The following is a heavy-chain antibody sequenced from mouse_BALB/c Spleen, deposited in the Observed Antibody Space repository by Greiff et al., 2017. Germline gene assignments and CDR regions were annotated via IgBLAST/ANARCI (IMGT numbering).Heavy chain of an antibody. J-gene: IGHJ4*01. V-gene: IGHV5-4*02. D-gene: IGHD2-3*01. CDR2: ISDGGSYT. CDR3: ARGDGYYRYAMDY. Sequence: EVKLMESGGGLVKPGGSLKLSCAASGFTFSDYYMYWVRQTPEKRLEWVATISDGGSYTYYPDSVKGRFTISRDNAKNNLYLQMSSLKSEDTAMYYCARGDGYYRYAMDYWGQGTSVTVSS. CDR1: GFTFSDYY.